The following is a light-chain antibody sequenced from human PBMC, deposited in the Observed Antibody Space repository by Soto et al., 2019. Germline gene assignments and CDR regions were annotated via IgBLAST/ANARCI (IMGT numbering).Light chain of an antibody. Sequence: AIQMTQSPSSLSASVGDRVTISCRASQGIGNALGWYQQKPGKPPKVLIYDASTLESGVPSRFSGSRSGTEFTLTISSLQPDDFATYYCQQYNSYSWTFGQGTKVDIK. CDR2: DAS. CDR1: QGIGNA. J-gene: IGKJ1*01. CDR3: QQYNSYSWT. V-gene: IGKV1-13*02.